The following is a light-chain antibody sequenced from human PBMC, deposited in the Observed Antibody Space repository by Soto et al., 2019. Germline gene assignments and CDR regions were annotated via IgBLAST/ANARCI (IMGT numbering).Light chain of an antibody. Sequence: QSALTQPASVSGSPGQSITISCTGNSSDVGGYNYVSWYQQHPGKAPKLMIYEVSNRPSGVSNRFSGSKSGNTASLTISGLQAEDEADYYCISYTSSSTLVVFGVGTKLTVL. CDR3: ISYTSSSTLVV. J-gene: IGLJ2*01. V-gene: IGLV2-14*01. CDR2: EVS. CDR1: SSDVGGYNY.